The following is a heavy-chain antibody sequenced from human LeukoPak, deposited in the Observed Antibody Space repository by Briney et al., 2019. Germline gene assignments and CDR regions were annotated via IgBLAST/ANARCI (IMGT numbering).Heavy chain of an antibody. Sequence: SQTLSLTCAVSGDSVSSKNGAWNWIRQSPSRGLEWLGRAYYRSKWYNDYAESMEGRMTISQDTSKNQYSLHLNSVTPDDTAVYYCARDSGTTGWHTFDYWGQGTLVTVSS. CDR2: AYYRSKWYN. CDR1: GDSVSSKNGA. J-gene: IGHJ4*02. CDR3: ARDSGTTGWHTFDY. D-gene: IGHD6-19*01. V-gene: IGHV6-1*01.